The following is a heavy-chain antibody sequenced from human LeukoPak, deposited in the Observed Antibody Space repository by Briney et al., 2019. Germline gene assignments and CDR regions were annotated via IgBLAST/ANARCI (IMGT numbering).Heavy chain of an antibody. CDR3: AKGHAYCYDSSGYPYAFDI. D-gene: IGHD3-22*01. V-gene: IGHV3-30*02. Sequence: PGGSLRLSCAASGLTFSSYGMHWVRQAPGKGLEWVAFIRYDGSNKYYADSVKGRFTISRDNSKNTLYLQMNSLRAEDTAVYYCAKGHAYCYDSSGYPYAFDIWGQGTMVTVSS. J-gene: IGHJ3*02. CDR2: IRYDGSNK. CDR1: GLTFSSYG.